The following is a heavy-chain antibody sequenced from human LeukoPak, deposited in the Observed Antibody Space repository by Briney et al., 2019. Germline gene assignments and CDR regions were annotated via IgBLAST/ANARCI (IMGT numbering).Heavy chain of an antibody. J-gene: IGHJ6*03. CDR1: GGSISSYY. Sequence: MASETLSLTCIVSGGSISSYYWSWIRQPPGKGLEWIGYIYYSGSTYYNPSLKSRVTISVDTSKNQFSLKLSSVTAADTAVYYCARVLDYYYYMDVWGKGTTVTVSS. V-gene: IGHV4-59*12. CDR2: IYYSGST. CDR3: ARVLDYYYYMDV.